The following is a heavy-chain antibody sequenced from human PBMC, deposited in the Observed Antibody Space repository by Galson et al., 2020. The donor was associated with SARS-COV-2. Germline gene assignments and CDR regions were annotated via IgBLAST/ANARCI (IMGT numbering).Heavy chain of an antibody. CDR3: AHRSITMLRGGFDP. D-gene: IGHD3-10*01. Sequence: KMSGPTLVKPTQTLTLTRTFSGFSLSTSGVGVGWIRQPPGKALEWLALIYWDDDKRYSPSLKSRLTITKDTSKNQVVLTMTNMDPVDTATYYCAHRSITMLRGGFDPWGQGTLVTVSS. J-gene: IGHJ5*02. CDR2: IYWDDDK. V-gene: IGHV2-5*02. CDR1: GFSLSTSGVG.